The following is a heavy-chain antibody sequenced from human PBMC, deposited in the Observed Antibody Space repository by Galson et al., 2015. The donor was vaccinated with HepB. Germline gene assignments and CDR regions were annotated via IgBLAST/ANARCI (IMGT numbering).Heavy chain of an antibody. Sequence: SLRLSCAASGFTFSDYYMSWIRQAPGKGLEWISYISRSGRGSISYYADSVKGRFTISRDNAKSSLYLQMNSLRADDTDVYYCARDTSKTYYYESSGDAFDIWGQGTMVTVSS. CDR2: ISRSGRGSIS. CDR1: GFTFSDYY. D-gene: IGHD3-22*01. V-gene: IGHV3-11*01. J-gene: IGHJ3*02. CDR3: ARDTSKTYYYESSGDAFDI.